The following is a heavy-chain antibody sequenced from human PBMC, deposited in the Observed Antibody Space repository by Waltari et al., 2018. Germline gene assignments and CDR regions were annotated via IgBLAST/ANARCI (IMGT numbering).Heavy chain of an antibody. CDR2: IKQDGSEK. V-gene: IGHV3-7*01. Sequence: EVQLVESGGGLVQPRGSLRLSCAASGFTFSSYWMSWVRQAPGKGVEWVANIKQDGSEKYYVDSGKGRFTISRDNAKNSLYLQMNSLRAEDTAVYYCARDRPYNWFDPWGQGTLVTVSS. CDR1: GFTFSSYW. J-gene: IGHJ5*02. CDR3: ARDRPYNWFDP.